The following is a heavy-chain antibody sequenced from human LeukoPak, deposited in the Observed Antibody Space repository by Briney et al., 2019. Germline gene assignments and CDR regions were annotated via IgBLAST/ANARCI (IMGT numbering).Heavy chain of an antibody. Sequence: SEALSLTFTVYCGSFSNYNLNWIRQPAGKGLAGVGKISHSGSTNYNPSLKSRVTISLDTSKNQFSLKLSSVTAADTAVYYCAREFGEPSHSFDYWGQGTLVTVSS. V-gene: IGHV4-34*01. CDR1: CGSFSNYN. CDR2: ISHSGST. J-gene: IGHJ4*02. CDR3: AREFGEPSHSFDY. D-gene: IGHD3-10*01.